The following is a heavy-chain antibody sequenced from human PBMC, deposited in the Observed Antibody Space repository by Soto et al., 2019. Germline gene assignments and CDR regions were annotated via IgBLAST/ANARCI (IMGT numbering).Heavy chain of an antibody. Sequence: EVQLLESGGGLVQPGDSLRLSCAASGFTFSSHAMSWVRQAPGKGREWVSAVSGSAGSTYYADSVKGRFTISRDNSKNTLYLQMNSLRAEDTAIYYCAKEVGMAARDTRGDFDYWGQGTLVTVSS. CDR3: AKEVGMAARDTRGDFDY. CDR1: GFTFSSHA. J-gene: IGHJ4*02. V-gene: IGHV3-23*01. D-gene: IGHD6-13*01. CDR2: VSGSAGST.